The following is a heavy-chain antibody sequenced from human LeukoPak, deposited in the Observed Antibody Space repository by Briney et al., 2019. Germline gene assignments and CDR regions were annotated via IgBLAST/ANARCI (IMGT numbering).Heavy chain of an antibody. CDR3: AKDPRITMIVVVNVFDI. CDR2: ISGSGGST. CDR1: GFTFSSYA. D-gene: IGHD3-22*01. J-gene: IGHJ3*02. Sequence: GGSPRLSCAASGFTFSSYAMSWVRQAPGKGLEWVSAISGSGGSTYYADSVKGRFTISRDNSKNTLYLQMNSLRAEDTAVYYCAKDPRITMIVVVNVFDIWGQGTMVTVSS. V-gene: IGHV3-23*01.